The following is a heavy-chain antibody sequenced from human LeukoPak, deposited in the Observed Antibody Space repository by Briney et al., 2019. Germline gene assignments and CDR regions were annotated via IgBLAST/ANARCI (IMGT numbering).Heavy chain of an antibody. Sequence: PGGSLRLSCAASGFTFNNYAMSWVRQAPGKGLDWVSAIVSGGGRTYYADSVKGRFTISRDTSKNTLYLQMNSLRAEDTAVYYCARGFSWDDYWGQGTLVTVSS. D-gene: IGHD1-26*01. CDR3: ARGFSWDDY. CDR2: IVSGGGRT. J-gene: IGHJ4*02. V-gene: IGHV3-23*01. CDR1: GFTFNNYA.